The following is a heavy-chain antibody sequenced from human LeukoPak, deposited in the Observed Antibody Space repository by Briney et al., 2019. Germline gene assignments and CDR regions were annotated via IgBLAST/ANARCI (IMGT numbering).Heavy chain of an antibody. Sequence: GASVKVSCKASGGTFSSYAISWVRQAPGQGLEWMGGIIPIFGTANYAQKFQGRVTITADESTSTAYMELSSLRSGDTAVYYCARDRDVGMVREPYYFDYWGQGTLVTVSS. CDR1: GGTFSSYA. CDR3: ARDRDVGMVREPYYFDY. CDR2: IIPIFGTA. V-gene: IGHV1-69*13. J-gene: IGHJ4*02. D-gene: IGHD3-10*01.